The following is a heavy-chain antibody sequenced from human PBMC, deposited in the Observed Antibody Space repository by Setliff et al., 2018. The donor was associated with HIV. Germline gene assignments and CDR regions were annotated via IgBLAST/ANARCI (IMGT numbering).Heavy chain of an antibody. J-gene: IGHJ4*02. D-gene: IGHD4-4*01. Sequence: GASVKVSCKSSGYTFTSYTMHWVRQAPGQRLEWMGRINAGNGNTKYSQKFQGRVTITRDTSATTAYMELSSLRSEDTAVYYCAPIDPFPHDYSNSSFDYWGQGTLVTVSS. CDR2: INAGNGNT. V-gene: IGHV1-3*01. CDR3: APIDPFPHDYSNSSFDY. CDR1: GYTFTSYT.